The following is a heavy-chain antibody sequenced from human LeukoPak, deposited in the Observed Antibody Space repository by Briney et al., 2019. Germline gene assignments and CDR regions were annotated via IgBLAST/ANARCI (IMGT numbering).Heavy chain of an antibody. CDR1: GFTFSSYV. J-gene: IGHJ5*02. Sequence: GRSLGLSCAASGFTFSSYVMHWVRQAPGTGLEWVADVLYDGTTKHYADSVKGRFTISRDNSKNTLYLQMNSLRLEDTVVYYCARAGGPNWPDVNWFGPWGQGTLVTVSS. CDR2: VLYDGTTK. V-gene: IGHV3-30*03. D-gene: IGHD1-1*01. CDR3: ARAGGPNWPDVNWFGP.